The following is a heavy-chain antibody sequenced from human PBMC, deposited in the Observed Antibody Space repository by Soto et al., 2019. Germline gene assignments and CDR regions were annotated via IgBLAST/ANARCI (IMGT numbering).Heavy chain of an antibody. CDR2: ISAYNGNT. V-gene: IGHV1-18*01. D-gene: IGHD3-10*01. J-gene: IGHJ3*02. CDR1: GYTFTSYG. CDR3: ARVRTWAGTDAFDI. Sequence: GPSVKVSCKASGYTFTSYGISWVRQAPGQGLEWMGWISAYNGNTNYAQKLQGRVTMTTDTSTSTAYMELRSLRSDDTAVYYCARVRTWAGTDAFDIWGQGTMVTVSS.